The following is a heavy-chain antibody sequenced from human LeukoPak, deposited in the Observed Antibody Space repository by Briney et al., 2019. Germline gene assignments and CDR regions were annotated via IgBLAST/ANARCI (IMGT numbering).Heavy chain of an antibody. J-gene: IGHJ4*02. V-gene: IGHV4-4*02. Sequence: SGTLSFTCDVSGGSIDSTNWWNWVRQPPGKGLEWIGEIHHDGRINYNPSLKSRVTLSVDKSKNQFSLRLNSVTAADTAMYYCARSHDHLWGNYPDYWGQGTLVTVSS. D-gene: IGHD3-16*02. CDR2: IHHDGRI. CDR1: GGSIDSTNW. CDR3: ARSHDHLWGNYPDY.